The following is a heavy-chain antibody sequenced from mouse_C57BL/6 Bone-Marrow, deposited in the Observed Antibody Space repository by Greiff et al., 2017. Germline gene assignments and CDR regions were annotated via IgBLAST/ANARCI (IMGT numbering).Heavy chain of an antibody. J-gene: IGHJ3*01. Sequence: VQLQESGPELVKPGASVKISCKASGYSFTSYYIHWVKQRPGQGLEWIGWIYPGSGNTKYNEKFKGKATLTADTASSTAYMQLSSLTAADSAVYYCARSEGCYYYGSSLFAYWGQGTLVTVSA. CDR1: GYSFTSYY. CDR3: ARSEGCYYYGSSLFAY. V-gene: IGHV1-66*01. CDR2: IYPGSGNT. D-gene: IGHD1-1*01.